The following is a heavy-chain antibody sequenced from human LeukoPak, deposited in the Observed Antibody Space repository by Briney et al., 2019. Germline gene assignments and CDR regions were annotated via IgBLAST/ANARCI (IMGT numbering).Heavy chain of an antibody. CDR3: ARARLDFWSGYFDY. V-gene: IGHV4-59*01. CDR1: GGPISSYY. CDR2: IYYSGST. Sequence: SETLSLTCTVSGGPISSYYWSWIRQPPGKGLEWIGYIYYSGSTNYNPSLKSRVTISVDTSKNQFSLKLSSVTAADTAVYYCARARLDFWSGYFDYWGQGTLVTVSS. J-gene: IGHJ4*02. D-gene: IGHD3-3*01.